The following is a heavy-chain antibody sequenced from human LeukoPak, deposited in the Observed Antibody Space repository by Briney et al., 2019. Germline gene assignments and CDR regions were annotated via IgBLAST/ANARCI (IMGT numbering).Heavy chain of an antibody. CDR3: ARHRGVGGSYPFDY. J-gene: IGHJ4*02. CDR2: TYYTGST. Sequence: SETLSLTCTVSGGSISSYYWSWIRQPPGKGLEWIGYTYYTGSTNYNPSLKSRVTISVDTSKNQFSLKLSSVTAADTAVYYCARHRGVGGSYPFDYWGQGTLVTVSS. CDR1: GGSISSYY. V-gene: IGHV4-59*08. D-gene: IGHD1-26*01.